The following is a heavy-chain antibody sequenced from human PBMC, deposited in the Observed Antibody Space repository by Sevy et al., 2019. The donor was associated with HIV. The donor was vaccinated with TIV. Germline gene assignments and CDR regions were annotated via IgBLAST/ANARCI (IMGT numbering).Heavy chain of an antibody. CDR3: TRARRYYYGSGSYYYFDY. Sequence: GSLRLSCTASGFTFGDYAMSWFRQAPGKGLEWVGFIRSKAYGGTTEYAASVKGRFTISRADSKSIAYLQMNSLKTEDTVVYYCTRARRYYYGSGSYYYFDYWGQGTLVTVSS. CDR2: IRSKAYGGTT. J-gene: IGHJ4*02. CDR1: GFTFGDYA. D-gene: IGHD3-10*01. V-gene: IGHV3-49*03.